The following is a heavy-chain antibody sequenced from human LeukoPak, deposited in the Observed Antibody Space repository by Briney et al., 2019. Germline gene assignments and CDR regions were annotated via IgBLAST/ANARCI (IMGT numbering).Heavy chain of an antibody. J-gene: IGHJ4*02. CDR2: INPSGGST. Sequence: ASVKVSCKASGYTFTSYYMHWVRQAPGQGLEWMGIINPSGGSTSYAQKFQGRVTMTRDMSTSTVYMELSSLRSEDTAVYYCARGRGDWVAVAGTADYWGQGTLVTVSS. D-gene: IGHD6-19*01. CDR3: ARGRGDWVAVAGTADY. V-gene: IGHV1-46*01. CDR1: GYTFTSYY.